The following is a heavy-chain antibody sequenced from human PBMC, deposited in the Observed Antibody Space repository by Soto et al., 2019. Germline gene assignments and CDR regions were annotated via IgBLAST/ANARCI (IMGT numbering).Heavy chain of an antibody. CDR1: GYTFTGYY. Sequence: ASVKVSCKASGYTFTGYYMHWVRQAPGQGLEWMGWINPNSGGTNYAQKFQGRVTMTRDTSISTAYMELSRLRSDDTAVYYCARDHDYVWGSYYYGMDVWGQGTTVNVSS. J-gene: IGHJ6*02. D-gene: IGHD3-16*01. V-gene: IGHV1-2*02. CDR3: ARDHDYVWGSYYYGMDV. CDR2: INPNSGGT.